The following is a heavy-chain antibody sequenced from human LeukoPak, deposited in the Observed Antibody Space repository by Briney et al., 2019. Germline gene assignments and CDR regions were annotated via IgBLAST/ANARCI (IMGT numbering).Heavy chain of an antibody. Sequence: PSETLSHTCTVSSGSISTSNYYWGWVRQPPGKALEWIGNIFYSGSTYYSPSLKSRVTMSEDTSKNQFSLKLSSVTAADTAVYYCARGGYYYDSSGYYSFDYWGQGTLVTVSS. D-gene: IGHD3-22*01. V-gene: IGHV4-39*07. CDR2: IFYSGST. J-gene: IGHJ4*02. CDR3: ARGGYYYDSSGYYSFDY. CDR1: SGSISTSNYY.